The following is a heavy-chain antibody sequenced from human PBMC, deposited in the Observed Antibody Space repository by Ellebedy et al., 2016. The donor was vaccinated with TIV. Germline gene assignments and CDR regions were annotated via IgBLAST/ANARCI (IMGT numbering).Heavy chain of an antibody. D-gene: IGHD3/OR15-3a*01. CDR3: ARNVLIFTFDKWYSDL. Sequence: SETLSLTCTVSGDSINSYYWSWIRQPPGKGLEWIGTIYYGGNTYYNPSLKSRVTISVDTSKSQFSLELNSVTAADTAVYYCARNVLIFTFDKWYSDLWGRGTLVTVSS. V-gene: IGHV4-59*04. CDR1: GDSINSYY. J-gene: IGHJ2*01. CDR2: IYYGGNT.